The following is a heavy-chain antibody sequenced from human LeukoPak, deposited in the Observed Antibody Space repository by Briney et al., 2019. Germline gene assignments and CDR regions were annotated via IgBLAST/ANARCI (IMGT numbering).Heavy chain of an antibody. D-gene: IGHD1-1*01. CDR1: GGSISNSAYY. CDR3: ARQRWYFDL. CDR2: IYYSGST. J-gene: IGHJ2*01. Sequence: SETLSLTCTVSGGSISNSAYYWSWIRQPPGKGLEWIGYIYYSGSTNYNPSLKSRVTISVDTSKNQFSLKLGSVTAADTAMYYCARQRWYFDLWGRGTLVTVSS. V-gene: IGHV4-61*05.